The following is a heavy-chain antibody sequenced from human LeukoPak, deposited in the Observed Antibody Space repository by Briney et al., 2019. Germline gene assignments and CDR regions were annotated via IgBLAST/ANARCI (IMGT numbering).Heavy chain of an antibody. Sequence: PGGSLRLSCAASGFTFSSYAMSWVRQAPGKGLEWVSSISSSSSYIYYADSVKGRFTISRDNAKNSLYLQMNSLRAEDTAVYYCASRSVANAFDIWGQGTMVTVSS. J-gene: IGHJ3*02. CDR3: ASRSVANAFDI. D-gene: IGHD5-12*01. V-gene: IGHV3-21*01. CDR1: GFTFSSYA. CDR2: ISSSSSYI.